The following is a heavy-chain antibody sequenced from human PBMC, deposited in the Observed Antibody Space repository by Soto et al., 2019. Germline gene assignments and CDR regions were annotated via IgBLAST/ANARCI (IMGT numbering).Heavy chain of an antibody. CDR3: ARFVRHQLPTIDY. V-gene: IGHV1-8*01. D-gene: IGHD1-26*01. Sequence: ASLKVSCKASGYTFTTYYINWVRHGTGQGLEWMGWMNPSNGNTGYAQKFQGRVTMTRDTSISTAYMELSSLTSADTAVYYCARFVRHQLPTIDYWGQGALVTVSS. CDR1: GYTFTTYY. CDR2: MNPSNGNT. J-gene: IGHJ4*02.